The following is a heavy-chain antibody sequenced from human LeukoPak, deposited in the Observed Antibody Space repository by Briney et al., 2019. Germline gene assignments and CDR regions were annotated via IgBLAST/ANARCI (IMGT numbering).Heavy chain of an antibody. CDR3: ARLVREGYYGMDV. Sequence: SETLSLTCTVSGRSINTYYWSWIRQPPGKGLEWVGYIYYTESTNDNYNPSLKSRLTMSVDTPRNQFSLKLSSVTAADTAIYYCARLVREGYYGMDVWGQGTTVTVSS. J-gene: IGHJ6*02. D-gene: IGHD3-22*01. V-gene: IGHV4-59*08. CDR1: GRSINTYY. CDR2: IYYTESTND.